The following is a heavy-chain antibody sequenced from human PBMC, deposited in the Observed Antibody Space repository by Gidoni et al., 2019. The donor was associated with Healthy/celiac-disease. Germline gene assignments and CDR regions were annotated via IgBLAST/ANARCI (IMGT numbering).Heavy chain of an antibody. V-gene: IGHV1-3*01. J-gene: IGHJ4*02. CDR2: INAGNGNT. Sequence: QVQLVQSGAEVKKPGASVKVSCKASGYTFTSYAMHWVRQAPGQRLEWMGWINAGNGNTKYSQKFQGRVTITRDTSASTAYMELSSLRSEDTAVYYCARSYDSSGYYYPADYWGQGTLVTVSS. CDR1: GYTFTSYA. CDR3: ARSYDSSGYYYPADY. D-gene: IGHD3-22*01.